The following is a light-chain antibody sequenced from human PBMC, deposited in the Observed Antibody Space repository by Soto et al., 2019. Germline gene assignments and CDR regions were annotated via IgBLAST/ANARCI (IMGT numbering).Light chain of an antibody. CDR2: ASS. CDR3: QQTYSNPFT. Sequence: DIQMTQSPSSLSASVGDRVTITCRASQTISSSLNWYQQRPGKAPNLLIYASSSLQSGVPPRFSGSGSGTDFTLTISSLQPEDFATYYCQQTYSNPFTFGQGTRLEIK. V-gene: IGKV1-39*01. J-gene: IGKJ5*01. CDR1: QTISSS.